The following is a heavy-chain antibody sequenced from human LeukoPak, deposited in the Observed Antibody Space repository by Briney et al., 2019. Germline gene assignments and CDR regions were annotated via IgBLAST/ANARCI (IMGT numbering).Heavy chain of an antibody. CDR1: GFTFSNFW. CDR2: IKEDGRER. D-gene: IGHD1-26*01. J-gene: IGHJ4*02. CDR3: ARAMVGATWYYFDY. Sequence: PGGSLRLSCAASGFTFSNFWMHWVRQAPGKGLECVANIKEDGRERYYVDSVKGRFTISRDNAKNSLYLQMNSLRAEDTAVYYCARAMVGATWYYFDYWGQGTLVTVSS. V-gene: IGHV3-7*03.